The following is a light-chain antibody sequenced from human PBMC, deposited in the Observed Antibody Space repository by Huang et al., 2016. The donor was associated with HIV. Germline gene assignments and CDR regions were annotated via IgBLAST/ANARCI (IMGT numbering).Light chain of an antibody. J-gene: IGKJ2*01. Sequence: DIQMTQSPFSLSASVGDRVTITCRASQSISSYLNWYQQKPGKAPKSLIYAASNLQSGIPSRFSGSGAGTDFTLTITSLQPEDFATYYCQQTYIIPIAFGQGTKLEIK. CDR1: QSISSY. CDR3: QQTYIIPIA. CDR2: AAS. V-gene: IGKV1-39*01.